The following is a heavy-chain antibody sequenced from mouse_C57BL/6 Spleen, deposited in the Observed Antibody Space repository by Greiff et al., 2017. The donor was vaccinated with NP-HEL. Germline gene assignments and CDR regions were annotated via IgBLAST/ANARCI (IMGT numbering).Heavy chain of an antibody. V-gene: IGHV1-82*01. J-gene: IGHJ2*01. CDR2: IYPGDGDT. CDR3: ARWAGPPYFDY. Sequence: VQLQQSGPELVKPGASVKISCKASGYAFSSSWMNWVKQRPGKGLEWIGRIYPGDGDTNYNGKFKGKATLTADKSSSTAYMQLSSLTSEDSAVYFCARWAGPPYFDYWGQGTTLTVSS. CDR1: GYAFSSSW.